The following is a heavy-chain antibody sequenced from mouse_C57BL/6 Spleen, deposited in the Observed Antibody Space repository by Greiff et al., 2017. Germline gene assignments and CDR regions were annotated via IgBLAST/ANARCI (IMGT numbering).Heavy chain of an antibody. V-gene: IGHV1-61*01. Sequence: QVQLQQPGAELVRPGSSVKLSCKASGYTFTSYWMDWVKQRPGQGLEWIGNIYPSDSELHYNQKFKDKATLTVDKSSSPAYMQLSSLTSEDSAVYDCASRYVSSYEYFDVWGTGTTVTVSS. J-gene: IGHJ1*03. CDR1: GYTFTSYW. CDR3: ASRYVSSYEYFDV. CDR2: IYPSDSEL. D-gene: IGHD1-1*01.